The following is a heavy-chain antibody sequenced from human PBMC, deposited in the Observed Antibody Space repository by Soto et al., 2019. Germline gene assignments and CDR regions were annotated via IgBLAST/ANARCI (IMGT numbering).Heavy chain of an antibody. CDR1: GGSVNGYY. CDR3: ARGAAAAGGWFDP. V-gene: IGHV4-34*01. D-gene: IGHD6-13*01. CDR2: IYYSGST. J-gene: IGHJ5*02. Sequence: SETLSLTCAVYGGSVNGYYWSWIRQPPGKGLEWIGYIYYSGSTYYNPSLKSRVTISVDTSKNQFSLKLSSVAAADTAVYYCARGAAAAGGWFDPWGQGTLVTVSS.